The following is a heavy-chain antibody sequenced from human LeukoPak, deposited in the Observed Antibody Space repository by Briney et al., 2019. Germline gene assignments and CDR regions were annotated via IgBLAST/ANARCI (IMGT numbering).Heavy chain of an antibody. CDR3: AKDAVYGDGYWEFDY. CDR1: GFSISTYA. CDR2: IVGSGDT. Sequence: GGSLRLSCAASGFSISTYAMSWVRQAPGKGLEWVSGIVGSGDTDYADAVQGRFTISKDNSKDIVYLQMNSLRAEDTAVYYCAKDAVYGDGYWEFDYWGQGNLVTVSS. D-gene: IGHD5-24*01. J-gene: IGHJ4*02. V-gene: IGHV3-23*01.